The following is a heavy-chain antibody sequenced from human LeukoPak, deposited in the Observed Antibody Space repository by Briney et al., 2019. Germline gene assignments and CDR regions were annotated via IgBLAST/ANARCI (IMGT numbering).Heavy chain of an antibody. CDR3: ARDLGITMIVVGPFDY. CDR2: IYHSGST. J-gene: IGHJ4*02. Sequence: PSETLSLTCTVSGYSISSGYYWGWIRQPPGKGLEWIGSIYHSGSTYYNPPLKSRDTISVDTSKNQFSLKLSSVTAADTAVYYCARDLGITMIVVGPFDYWGQGTLVTVSS. D-gene: IGHD3-22*01. CDR1: GYSISSGYY. V-gene: IGHV4-38-2*02.